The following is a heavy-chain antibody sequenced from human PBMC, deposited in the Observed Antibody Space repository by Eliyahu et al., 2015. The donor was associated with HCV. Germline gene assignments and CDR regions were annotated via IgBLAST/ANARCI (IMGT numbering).Heavy chain of an antibody. D-gene: IGHD6-19*01. V-gene: IGHV4-59*01. CDR3: ASGGGGIAVAGTGGWFDP. CDR1: GGSISTYY. Sequence: QVKLQESGPGLVKPSETLSLTCTVSGGSISTYYWSXIRQPPGKGLEWIGYMHYSGSTNYXPSLKSRVTISVDTSKNQFSLNLTSVTAADTAVYYCASGGGGIAVAGTGGWFDPWGQGTLVTVSS. CDR2: MHYSGST. J-gene: IGHJ5*02.